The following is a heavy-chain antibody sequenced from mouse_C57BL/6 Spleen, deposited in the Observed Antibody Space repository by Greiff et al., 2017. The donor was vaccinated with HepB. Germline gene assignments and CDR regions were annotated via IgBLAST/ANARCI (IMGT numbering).Heavy chain of an antibody. CDR2: IYPGDGDT. Sequence: QVQLKQSGPELVKPGASVKISCKASGYAFSSSWMNWVKQRPGKGLEWIGRIYPGDGDTNYNGKFKGKATLTADKSSSTAYMQLSSLTSEDSAVYFCAYDYFYAMDYWGQGTSVTVSS. D-gene: IGHD2-4*01. V-gene: IGHV1-82*01. CDR1: GYAFSSSW. J-gene: IGHJ4*01. CDR3: AYDYFYAMDY.